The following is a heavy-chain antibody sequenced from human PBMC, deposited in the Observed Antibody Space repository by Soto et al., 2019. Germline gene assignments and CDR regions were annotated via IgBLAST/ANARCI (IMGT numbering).Heavy chain of an antibody. Sequence: QVQLQEWGPGLVKASQTLSLTCNVSGASVSSGDYYWSWIRQPPGKGLEWIGYISHSGTTYSNPSLSRRLATSLDTSKNQFSLQGRSVTAADTAVYFCARDRVAVAVGDAWGPGTLVTVSS. CDR2: ISHSGTT. CDR1: GASVSSGDYY. J-gene: IGHJ5*02. D-gene: IGHD2-15*01. V-gene: IGHV4-30-4*01. CDR3: ARDRVAVAVGDA.